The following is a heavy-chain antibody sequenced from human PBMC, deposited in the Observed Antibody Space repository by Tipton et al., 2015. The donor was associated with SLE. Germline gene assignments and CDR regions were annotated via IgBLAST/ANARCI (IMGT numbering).Heavy chain of an antibody. CDR1: GASITSDDYY. J-gene: IGHJ4*02. CDR3: AREVSLTGTTSFFDY. CDR2: IYYNGNT. Sequence: TLSLTCSVSGASITSDDYYWSWIRQSPGKGLEWIAYIYYNGNTYYNPSLKSRVSISVDTSKNQFSLKVSSVTAADTAVYYCAREVSLTGTTSFFDYWGQGTLVTVSS. V-gene: IGHV4-30-4*01. D-gene: IGHD1-7*01.